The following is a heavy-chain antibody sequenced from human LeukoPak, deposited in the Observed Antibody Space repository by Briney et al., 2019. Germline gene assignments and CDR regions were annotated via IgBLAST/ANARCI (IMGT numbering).Heavy chain of an antibody. J-gene: IGHJ4*02. D-gene: IGHD1-26*01. V-gene: IGHV3-15*01. CDR2: ITANPHGGTT. CDR3: TSEDQGGFDY. CDR1: GFTFTNAW. Sequence: GGSLRLSCAASGFTFTNAWMSWVRQTPGKGLEWVGRITANPHGGTTDYAAPVKGRFTISRDDSKNTLYLQMNSLKTEDTAVYYCTSEDQGGFDYWGRGTLVTVSS.